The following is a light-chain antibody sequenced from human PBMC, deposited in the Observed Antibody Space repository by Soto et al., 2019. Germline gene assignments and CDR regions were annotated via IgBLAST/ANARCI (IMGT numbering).Light chain of an antibody. V-gene: IGKV3-15*01. CDR1: QRVSSN. CDR2: GAS. J-gene: IGKJ2*01. Sequence: EIVMTQSPATLSVSPGERATVSCRASQRVSSNLAWYQQKPGQAPRLLIYGASTRATGIPARFSGSGYGTELTLTIGSLQSEDCAVYYCQQYNNWPLTFGQGTKLEIK. CDR3: QQYNNWPLT.